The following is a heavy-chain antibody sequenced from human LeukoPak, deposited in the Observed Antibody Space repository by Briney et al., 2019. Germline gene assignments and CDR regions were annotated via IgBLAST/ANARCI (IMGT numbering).Heavy chain of an antibody. J-gene: IGHJ4*02. CDR2: IWYDGSNK. V-gene: IGHV3-33*01. D-gene: IGHD3-3*01. CDR3: ARDLYDFWSGYYQTPGDY. CDR1: GFTFSSYG. Sequence: GRSLRLSCAASGFTFSSYGMPWVRQAPAKGLEWVAVIWYDGSNKYYADSVKGRFTISRDNSKNTLYLQMNSLRAEDTAVYYCARDLYDFWSGYYQTPGDYWGQGTLVTVSS.